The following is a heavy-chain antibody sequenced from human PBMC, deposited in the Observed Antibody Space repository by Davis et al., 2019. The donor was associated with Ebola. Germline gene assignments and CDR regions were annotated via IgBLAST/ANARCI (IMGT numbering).Heavy chain of an antibody. V-gene: IGHV3-21*01. D-gene: IGHD5-18*01. J-gene: IGHJ6*02. CDR1: GFTFSSYS. CDR3: ARTDTAMVIRYYYYGMDV. Sequence: GESLKISCAASGFTFSSYSMNWVRQAPGKGLEWVSSISSSSSYIYYADSVKGRFTISRDNSKNTLYLQMNSLRAEDTAVYYCARTDTAMVIRYYYYGMDVWGQGTTVTVSS. CDR2: ISSSSSYI.